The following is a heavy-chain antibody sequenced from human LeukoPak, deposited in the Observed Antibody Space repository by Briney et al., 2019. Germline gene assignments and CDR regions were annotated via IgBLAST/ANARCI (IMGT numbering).Heavy chain of an antibody. CDR3: ARDGTFSSWYWFDP. CDR2: IIPIFGTA. V-gene: IGHV1-69*01. CDR1: GGTFSSYA. Sequence: GSSVTVSCKASGGTFSSYAISWVRQAPGQGLEWMGGIIPIFGTANYAQKFQGRVTITADESTSTAYMELRSLRSDDTAVYYCARDGTFSSWYWFDPWGQGTLVTVSS. D-gene: IGHD6-13*01. J-gene: IGHJ5*02.